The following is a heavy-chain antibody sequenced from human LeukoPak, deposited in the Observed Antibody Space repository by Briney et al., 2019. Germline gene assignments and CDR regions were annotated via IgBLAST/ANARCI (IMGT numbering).Heavy chain of an antibody. D-gene: IGHD3-10*01. CDR2: IYPGDSDS. CDR1: GYSFIDYW. Sequence: GESLKISCKASGYSFIDYWIGWVRQTPAKGLEWMAIIYPGDSDSRYTYSPSFQGQVTISADKSISTTYLQWSSLKAWDTAMYYCARSTSGSFDSWGQGTPVTVSS. CDR3: ARSTSGSFDS. V-gene: IGHV5-51*01. J-gene: IGHJ4*02.